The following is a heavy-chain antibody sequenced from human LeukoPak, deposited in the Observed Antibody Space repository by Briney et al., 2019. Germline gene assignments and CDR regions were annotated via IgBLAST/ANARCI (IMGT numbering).Heavy chain of an antibody. J-gene: IGHJ4*02. CDR3: ARGGEWELEGGRFDY. CDR1: GYTFTSYG. Sequence: ASVEVSCKASGYTFTSYGISWVRQAPGQGLEWMGWISAYNGNTNYAQKLQGRVAMTTDTSTSTAYMELRSLRSDDTAVYYCARGGEWELEGGRFDYWGQGTLVTVSS. D-gene: IGHD1-26*01. V-gene: IGHV1-18*01. CDR2: ISAYNGNT.